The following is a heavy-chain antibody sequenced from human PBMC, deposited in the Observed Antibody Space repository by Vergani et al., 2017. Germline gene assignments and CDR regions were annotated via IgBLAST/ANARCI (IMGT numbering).Heavy chain of an antibody. CDR1: GYTLTELS. J-gene: IGHJ3*02. CDR2: FDPEDGET. D-gene: IGHD2-21*02. Sequence: HVQLVQSGAEVKKPGASVKVSCKVSGYTLTELSMHWVRQAPGKGLEWMGGFDPEDGETIYAQKFQGRVTMTEDTSTDTAYMELSSLRSEDTAVYYCATGVVVTAMPKTPDAFDIWGQGTMVTVSS. V-gene: IGHV1-24*01. CDR3: ATGVVVTAMPKTPDAFDI.